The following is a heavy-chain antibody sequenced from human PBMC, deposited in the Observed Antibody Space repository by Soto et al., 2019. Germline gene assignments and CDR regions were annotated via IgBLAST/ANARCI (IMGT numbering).Heavy chain of an antibody. V-gene: IGHV6-1*01. Sequence: SQTLSLTFAVSGDSVSSNSAAWNWIRPSPSRGLEWLGRTYYRSKWYNDYAVSVKSRITINPDTSKNQFSLQLNSVTPEDTAVYYCARTDIVVVVAANGTPGYYYYMDVWGKGTTVTVSS. CDR1: GDSVSSNSAA. CDR2: TYYRSKWYN. J-gene: IGHJ6*03. D-gene: IGHD2-15*01. CDR3: ARTDIVVVVAANGTPGYYYYMDV.